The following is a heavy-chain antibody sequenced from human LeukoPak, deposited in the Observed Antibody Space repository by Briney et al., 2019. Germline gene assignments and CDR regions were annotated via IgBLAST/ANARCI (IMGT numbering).Heavy chain of an antibody. CDR3: ARAAPDSSGP. CDR1: GGTFSSYA. CDR2: IIPILGIA. V-gene: IGHV1-69*04. J-gene: IGHJ5*02. D-gene: IGHD3-22*01. Sequence: ASVKVSCKASGGTFSSYAISWVRQAPGQGLEWMGRIIPILGIANYAQKFQGRVTITADKSTSTAYMERSSLRSEDTAVYYCARAAPDSSGPWGQGTLVTVSS.